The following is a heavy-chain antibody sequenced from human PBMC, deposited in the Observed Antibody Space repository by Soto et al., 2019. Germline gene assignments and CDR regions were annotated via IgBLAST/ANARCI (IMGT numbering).Heavy chain of an antibody. CDR3: AREEYYYDSSGYYAIYYGMDV. J-gene: IGHJ6*02. D-gene: IGHD3-22*01. V-gene: IGHV4-30-4*01. CDR1: GGSISSGDYY. CDR2: IYYSGST. Sequence: QVQLQESGPGLVKPSQTLSLTCTVSGGSISSGDYYWSWIRQPPGKGLEWIGYIYYSGSTYYNPSLKSRVTISVDTSKNQFSLKLSSVTAADTAVYYCAREEYYYDSSGYYAIYYGMDVWGQGTTVTVSS.